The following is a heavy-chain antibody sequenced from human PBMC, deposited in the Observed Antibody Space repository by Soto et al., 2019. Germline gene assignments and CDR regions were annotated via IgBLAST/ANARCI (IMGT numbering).Heavy chain of an antibody. D-gene: IGHD6-13*01. CDR1: GGSISSYY. V-gene: IGHV4-59*01. J-gene: IGHJ5*02. CDR2: IYYSGST. CDR3: AIASIAAAGPRFVSWFDP. Sequence: SETLSLTCTVSGGSISSYYWSWIRQPPGKGLDWIGYIYYSGSTNYNPSLKSRVTISVDTSKNHFSLKLSSVTAADTAVYYFAIASIAAAGPRFVSWFDPWGQGTLVTVSS.